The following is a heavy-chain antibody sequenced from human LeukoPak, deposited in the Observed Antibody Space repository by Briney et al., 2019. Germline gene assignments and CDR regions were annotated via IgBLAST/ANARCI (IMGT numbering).Heavy chain of an antibody. J-gene: IGHJ4*02. CDR1: GYTFTIYY. CDR3: ARCKGGVERGGFIDY. Sequence: ASVKSSDIPSGYTFTIYYMLWVRQAPGQGLEWMGTINPSGGSTSYAQKFQGRVTMTRDTSTSTVYMELSSLRSEDTAVYYCARCKGGVERGGFIDYWGQGTLVTVSS. D-gene: IGHD1-1*01. CDR2: INPSGGST. V-gene: IGHV1-46*01.